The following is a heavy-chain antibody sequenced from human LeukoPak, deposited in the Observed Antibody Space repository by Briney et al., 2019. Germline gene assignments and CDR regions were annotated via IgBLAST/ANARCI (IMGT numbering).Heavy chain of an antibody. J-gene: IGHJ3*02. Sequence: SETLSLTCTVSAGSITSSSYSWGWIRQPPGKGLEWIGSIYYSGSTNYNPSLKSRVTISVDTSKNQFSLKLSSVTAADTAVYYCAREYYDILTGYPTGAFDIWGQGTMVTVSS. CDR1: AGSITSSSYS. CDR3: AREYYDILTGYPTGAFDI. V-gene: IGHV4-39*07. D-gene: IGHD3-9*01. CDR2: IYYSGST.